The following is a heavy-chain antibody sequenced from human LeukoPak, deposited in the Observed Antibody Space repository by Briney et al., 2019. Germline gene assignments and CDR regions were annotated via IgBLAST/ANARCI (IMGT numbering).Heavy chain of an antibody. CDR2: VSGSGGTT. CDR1: GFIFSNYA. J-gene: IGHJ2*01. V-gene: IGHV3-23*01. Sequence: GGSLRLSCAASGFIFSNYAMSWVRQAPGKGLEWVSAVSGSGGTTYYAGSVRGRFTISRDNSKNTLYLQMNSLRAEDTAVYYCAKQSYCSSASCSGWDWYFDLWGRGTLVTVSS. D-gene: IGHD2-2*01. CDR3: AKQSYCSSASCSGWDWYFDL.